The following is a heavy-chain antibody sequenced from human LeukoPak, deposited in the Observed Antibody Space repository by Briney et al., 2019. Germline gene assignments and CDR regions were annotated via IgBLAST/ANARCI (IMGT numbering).Heavy chain of an antibody. D-gene: IGHD3-10*01. CDR3: ARLPGYYSRHGAPG. Sequence: SETLSLTCAVYGESLSNYYWSWIRQPPGKGLEWIGEINHYGSTNYNPSLKSRITISVDTSKNQFSLKLSSVTAADTAVYYCARLPGYYSRHGAPGWGQGTLVTVSS. CDR1: GESLSNYY. J-gene: IGHJ4*02. V-gene: IGHV4-34*01. CDR2: INHYGST.